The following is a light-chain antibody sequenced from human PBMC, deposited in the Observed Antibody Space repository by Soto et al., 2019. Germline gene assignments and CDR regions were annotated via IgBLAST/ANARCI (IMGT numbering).Light chain of an antibody. CDR2: GNS. CDR1: SSNIGAGYD. CDR3: QSYDSSLRGSV. Sequence: QSVLTQPPLVSGAPGQRVTISCTGSSSNIGAGYDVHWYQQLPGTAPKLLIYGNSNRPSGVPDRFSGSKSGTSASLAITGLQSEDEADYYCQSYDSSLRGSVFGGGTKVTVL. V-gene: IGLV1-40*01. J-gene: IGLJ2*01.